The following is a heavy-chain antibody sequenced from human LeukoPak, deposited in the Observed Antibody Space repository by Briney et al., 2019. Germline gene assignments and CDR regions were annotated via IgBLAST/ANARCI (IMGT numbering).Heavy chain of an antibody. CDR3: ALVTAGNWWFDP. J-gene: IGHJ5*02. D-gene: IGHD2-21*02. CDR1: AYTFTAYH. CDR2: INPNSGGT. V-gene: IGHV1-2*02. Sequence: GASVTVSCKASAYTFTAYHMHWVRQAPGQGLEWMGWINPNSGGTSYAQKLQGRVTLTRDTSISTDYMELSSLRSDDTAVYYCALVTAGNWWFDPWGQGTLVTVSS.